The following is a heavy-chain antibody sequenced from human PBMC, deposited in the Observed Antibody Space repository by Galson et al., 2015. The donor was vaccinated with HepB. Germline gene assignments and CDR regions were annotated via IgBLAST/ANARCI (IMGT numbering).Heavy chain of an antibody. J-gene: IGHJ4*02. Sequence: TLSLTCTVSGGSISSYYWSWIRQPPGKGLEWIGYIYYSGNTNYNPSLKSRVTISVDASNNQCSLKLSSVTGADTAVYYCARGLSGYSYGYYFDNWGQGTLVAVSS. CDR2: IYYSGNT. V-gene: IGHV4-59*01. CDR1: GGSISSYY. D-gene: IGHD5-18*01. CDR3: ARGLSGYSYGYYFDN.